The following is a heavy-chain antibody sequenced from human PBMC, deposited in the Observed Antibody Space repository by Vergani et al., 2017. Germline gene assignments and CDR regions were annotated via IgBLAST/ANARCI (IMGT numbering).Heavy chain of an antibody. CDR3: AKDSGSSTSCLIDY. Sequence: EVQLVESGGGLVQPGRSLRLSCAASGFTFDDYAMHWVRQAPGKGLEWVSGISWNSGSIGYADSVKGRFTISRDNAKNSLYLQMNSLRAEDTALYYCAKDSGSSTSCLIDYWGPGSLVTVSS. CDR2: ISWNSGSI. D-gene: IGHD2-2*01. J-gene: IGHJ2*01. V-gene: IGHV3-9*01. CDR1: GFTFDDYA.